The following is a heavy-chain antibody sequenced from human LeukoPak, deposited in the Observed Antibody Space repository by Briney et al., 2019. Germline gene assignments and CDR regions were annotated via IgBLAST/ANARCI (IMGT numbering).Heavy chain of an antibody. CDR2: IWYDGSNK. CDR3: ARDRPTGSYYSIDY. D-gene: IGHD1-26*01. J-gene: IGHJ4*02. V-gene: IGHV3-33*08. Sequence: PGGSLRLSCAASGFTFSDYGMHWVRQAPGKGLEWVAVIWYDGSNKYYGDSVKGRFTISRGNSKNTLYLQMNSLRVEDTAVYYCARDRPTGSYYSIDYWGQGTLVTVSS. CDR1: GFTFSDYG.